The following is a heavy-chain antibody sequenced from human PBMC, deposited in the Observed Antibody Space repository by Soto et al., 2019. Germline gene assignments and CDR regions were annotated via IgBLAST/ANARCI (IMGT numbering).Heavy chain of an antibody. D-gene: IGHD3-3*01. CDR1: GFTFSSYS. J-gene: IGHJ3*02. V-gene: IGHV3-21*01. Sequence: PGGSLRLSCAASGFTFSSYSMNWVRQAPGKGLEWASSISSSSSYIYYADSVKGRFTISRDNAKNSLYLQMNSLRAEDTAVYYCARPTRDYDFWSGYSPRDNAFDIWGQGTMVTVSS. CDR2: ISSSSSYI. CDR3: ARPTRDYDFWSGYSPRDNAFDI.